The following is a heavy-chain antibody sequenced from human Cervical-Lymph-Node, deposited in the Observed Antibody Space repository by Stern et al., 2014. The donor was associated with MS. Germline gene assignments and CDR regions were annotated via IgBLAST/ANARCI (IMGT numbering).Heavy chain of an antibody. D-gene: IGHD1-1*01. CDR2: IIPIFGVD. Sequence: VQLVESGAEVKKPGSSVKVSCMASGGTFSSQAISWVRQAPGQGLEWLGGIIPIFGVDPSAQTLLGRVPITADEYTSTADMELRSLRSEDTAVYYCARDEIGQTTTHYYYYGMDVWGQGTTVTVSS. CDR1: GGTFSSQA. CDR3: ARDEIGQTTTHYYYYGMDV. V-gene: IGHV1-69*01. J-gene: IGHJ6*02.